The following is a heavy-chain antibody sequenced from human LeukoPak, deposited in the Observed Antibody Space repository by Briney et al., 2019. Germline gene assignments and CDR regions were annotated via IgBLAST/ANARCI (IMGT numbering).Heavy chain of an antibody. J-gene: IGHJ3*02. D-gene: IGHD5-24*01. CDR1: GGSIRSGGDY. CDR2: IYYSGST. Sequence: PSETLSLTCTVSGGSIRSGGDYWNWIRQHPERGLEWIGYIYYSGSTYYNPSLKSRVTISVDTSKNQFSLELTSVTAADTAVYYCATYRDDYNPLDAFDIWSQGTVVTVSS. CDR3: ATYRDDYNPLDAFDI. V-gene: IGHV4-31*03.